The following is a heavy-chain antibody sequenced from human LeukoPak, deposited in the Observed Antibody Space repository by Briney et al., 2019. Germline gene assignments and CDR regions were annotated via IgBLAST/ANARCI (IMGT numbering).Heavy chain of an antibody. D-gene: IGHD3-22*01. Sequence: GGSLRLSCAASGFTFSSFAMSWVRQALGKGLEWVSRVSGDGAVTYYTDSVRGRFTISRDNSRNTLYLQMNSLRAEDTALYYCARNYYDSSGSYYFDSWGQGTLVTVSS. V-gene: IGHV3-23*01. CDR1: GFTFSSFA. CDR3: ARNYYDSSGSYYFDS. J-gene: IGHJ4*02. CDR2: VSGDGAVT.